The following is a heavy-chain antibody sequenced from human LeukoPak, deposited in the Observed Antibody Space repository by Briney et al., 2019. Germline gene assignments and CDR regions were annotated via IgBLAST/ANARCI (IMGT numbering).Heavy chain of an antibody. Sequence: VGSPRLSRAASGFTSCGDATSSVRDAPGRGVEWVSDISGSVGSTYYAGSVKGRFTTSRDNSKNTMYLQMNSPRAEDTAVYYCAKDTPTTVNPWGQGTLVTVSS. CDR2: ISGSVGST. J-gene: IGHJ5*02. D-gene: IGHD4-17*01. CDR3: AKDTPTTVNP. CDR1: GFTSCGDA. V-gene: IGHV3-23*01.